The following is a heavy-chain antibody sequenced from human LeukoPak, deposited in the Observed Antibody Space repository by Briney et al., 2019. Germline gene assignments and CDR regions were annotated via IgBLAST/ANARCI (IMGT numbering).Heavy chain of an antibody. CDR3: AKLGGQEVYNYYLGV. CDR2: IIDSGGIT. CDR1: GFTFSSYA. Sequence: PGGSLRLSCEASGFTFSSYAMSWVRQAPGKGLEWVSGIIDSGGITYYANSVKGRFTISRDNSKNTLYLQMNSLRAEDTAVYYCAKLGGQEVYNYYLGVWGKGTTVAVSS. D-gene: IGHD3-16*01. J-gene: IGHJ6*03. V-gene: IGHV3-23*01.